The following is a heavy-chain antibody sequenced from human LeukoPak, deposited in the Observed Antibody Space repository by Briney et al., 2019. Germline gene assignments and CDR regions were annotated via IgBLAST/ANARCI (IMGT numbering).Heavy chain of an antibody. CDR1: GFTFSDYA. CDR3: AKDPARISIFGVVSPVDF. J-gene: IGHJ4*02. CDR2: ISGSGGST. V-gene: IGHV3-23*01. D-gene: IGHD3-3*01. Sequence: PGGSLRLSCAASGFTFSDYAMNWVREAPGKGLEWVSGISGSGGSTYYADSVKRRFTISRDNSKNTLYLQMNSLRAEDTAILFCAKDPARISIFGVVSPVDFWGQGTLVTVSS.